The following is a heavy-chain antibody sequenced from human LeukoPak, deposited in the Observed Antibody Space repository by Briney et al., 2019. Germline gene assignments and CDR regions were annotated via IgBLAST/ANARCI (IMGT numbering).Heavy chain of an antibody. Sequence: SETLSLTCAVYGGSFSGYYWSWIRQPPGKGLEWIGEINHSGSTNYNPSLKSRVTISVDTSKNQFSLKLSSVTAADTAVYYCARGRAYSSSSLNYYYYYYMDVWGKGTTVTVSS. J-gene: IGHJ6*03. CDR2: INHSGST. CDR1: GGSFSGYY. CDR3: ARGRAYSSSSLNYYYYYYMDV. D-gene: IGHD6-6*01. V-gene: IGHV4-34*01.